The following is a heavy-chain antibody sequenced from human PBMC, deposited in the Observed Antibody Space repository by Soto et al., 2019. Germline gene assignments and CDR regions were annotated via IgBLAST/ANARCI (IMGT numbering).Heavy chain of an antibody. CDR2: ILYDGSNK. D-gene: IGHD1-26*01. V-gene: IGHV3-30-3*01. Sequence: GGSLRLSCAASGFTFSHYAIHWVRQAPGKGLEWVAVILYDGSNKFYADSVKGRFTISRDNSKNTLFLQMNSLRAEDTAVYFWARDSSGRYPAYFDYWGQGTLVTVSS. J-gene: IGHJ4*02. CDR3: ARDSSGRYPAYFDY. CDR1: GFTFSHYA.